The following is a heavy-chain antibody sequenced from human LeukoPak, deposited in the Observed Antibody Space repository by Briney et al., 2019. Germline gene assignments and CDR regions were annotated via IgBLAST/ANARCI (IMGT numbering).Heavy chain of an antibody. CDR1: GGSISSYY. V-gene: IGHV4-59*01. J-gene: IGHJ4*02. CDR3: ARDIGLLGLPYYFDY. CDR2: IYYSGST. D-gene: IGHD3/OR15-3a*01. Sequence: SETLSLTCTVSGGSISSYYWSWIRQPPGKGLEWIGYIYYSGSTNYNPSLKSRVTISVDTSKNQFSLKLSSVTAADTAVYYCARDIGLLGLPYYFDYWGQGTPVTVSS.